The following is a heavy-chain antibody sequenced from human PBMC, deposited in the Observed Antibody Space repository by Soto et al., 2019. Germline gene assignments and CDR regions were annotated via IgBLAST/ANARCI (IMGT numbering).Heavy chain of an antibody. J-gene: IGHJ6*02. CDR1: GFTFNTYA. D-gene: IGHD3-10*01. V-gene: IGHV3-23*01. Sequence: EVRLLESGGGLVQPGGSLRLSCAASGFTFNTYAMSWVRQAPGKGLEWVSVIGGGGGSTHYADSVKGRFTISRDNSKNTLYMQMNSLRADDTAIYYCVRDSITRLRYDIPGMDVCGQGTTVTVSS. CDR3: VRDSITRLRYDIPGMDV. CDR2: IGGGGGST.